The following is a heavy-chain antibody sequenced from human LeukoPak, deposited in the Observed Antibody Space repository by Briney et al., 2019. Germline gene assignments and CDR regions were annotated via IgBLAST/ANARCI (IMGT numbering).Heavy chain of an antibody. D-gene: IGHD1-26*01. CDR1: GFTVSSNY. CDR3: GRSGDDAFDI. Sequence: GGSLRLSCAASGFTVSSNYMTWVRQAPGKGLEWVANINQDATEKYYVDSVKGRFTISRDNAKNSLYLQMNSLRAEDTAVYYCGRSGDDAFDIWGQGTMVTVSS. CDR2: INQDATEK. J-gene: IGHJ3*02. V-gene: IGHV3-7*05.